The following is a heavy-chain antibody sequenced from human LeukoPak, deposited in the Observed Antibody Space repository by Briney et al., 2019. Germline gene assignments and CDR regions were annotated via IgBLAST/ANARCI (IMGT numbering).Heavy chain of an antibody. Sequence: PGGSLRLSCAPSGFPHCSYEMNWVRQAPGKGLEWVSYISSSGSTIYYADSVKGRFTISRDNAKNSLYLQMNSLRAEQRAGYYFVRARRRGWVFCYYWGQGTLATVSS. J-gene: IGHJ4*02. V-gene: IGHV3-48*03. CDR1: GFPHCSYE. D-gene: IGHD3-3*01. CDR2: ISSSGSTI. CDR3: VRARRRGWVFCYY.